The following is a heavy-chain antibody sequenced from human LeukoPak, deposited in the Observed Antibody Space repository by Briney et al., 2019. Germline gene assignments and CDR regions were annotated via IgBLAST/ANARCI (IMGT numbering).Heavy chain of an antibody. Sequence: GRPLRLSCAASGFTFSSYAMHWVRQAPGKGLEWVAVISFDGSNKYYADSVMGRFTISRDNSKNTLYVQMNSLRAEDTAVYYCARDGVDGSGKGAAFDLWGQGTMVTVSS. CDR3: ARDGVDGSGKGAAFDL. CDR1: GFTFSSYA. J-gene: IGHJ3*01. V-gene: IGHV3-30*04. CDR2: ISFDGSNK. D-gene: IGHD3-10*01.